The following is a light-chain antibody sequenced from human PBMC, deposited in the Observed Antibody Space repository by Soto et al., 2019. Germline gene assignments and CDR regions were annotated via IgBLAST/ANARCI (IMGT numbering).Light chain of an antibody. CDR1: QTLSTNS. Sequence: EIGLTQSPGTLSLSPGERATLSCRASQTLSTNSLAWYQQRLGQTPRLLIYAASTRDTDIPDRFNGSGSGTDFALTISRLEPEDFALYYCQQYDASPLTFGPGTKVDVK. CDR3: QQYDASPLT. CDR2: AAS. V-gene: IGKV3-20*01. J-gene: IGKJ3*01.